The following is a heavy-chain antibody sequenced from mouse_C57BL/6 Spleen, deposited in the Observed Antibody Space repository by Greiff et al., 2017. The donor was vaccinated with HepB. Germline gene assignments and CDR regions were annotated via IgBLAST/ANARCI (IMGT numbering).Heavy chain of an antibody. Sequence: EVQRVESGGGLVKPGGSLKLSCAASGFTFSSYAMSWVRQTPEKRLEWVATISDGGSYTYYPDNVKGRFTISRDNAKNNLYLQMSHLKSEDTAMYYCAREGFPAWFAYWGQGTLVTVSA. CDR2: ISDGGSYT. J-gene: IGHJ3*01. CDR3: AREGFPAWFAY. CDR1: GFTFSSYA. V-gene: IGHV5-4*01.